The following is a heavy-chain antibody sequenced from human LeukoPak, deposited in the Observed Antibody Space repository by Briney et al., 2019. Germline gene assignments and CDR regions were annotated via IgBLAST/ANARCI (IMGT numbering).Heavy chain of an antibody. J-gene: IGHJ4*02. CDR2: IRYDGSKK. V-gene: IGHV3-30*02. Sequence: GGSLRLSCAASGFTFSSYGMHWVRQAPGKGLEWVAFIRYDGSKKYYADSVKGRFTISRDNSKNTLYLQMNGLRAEDTAVYYCATTRLTPWGQGTLVTVSS. CDR1: GFTFSSYG. D-gene: IGHD3-9*01. CDR3: ATTRLTP.